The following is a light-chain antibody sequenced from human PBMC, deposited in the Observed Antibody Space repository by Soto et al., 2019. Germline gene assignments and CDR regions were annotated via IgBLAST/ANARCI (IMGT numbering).Light chain of an antibody. Sequence: EVVMTQSPDTLSVSPGERATLSCRASQSVSSSLAWYQQKPGQAPRLLIYGASTRATGVPARFSGSGSGTEFTLTITSLQSEDVAVYYCQHFHNWPAWTFGQATRV. CDR3: QHFHNWPAWT. J-gene: IGKJ1*01. CDR1: QSVSSS. CDR2: GAS. V-gene: IGKV3-15*01.